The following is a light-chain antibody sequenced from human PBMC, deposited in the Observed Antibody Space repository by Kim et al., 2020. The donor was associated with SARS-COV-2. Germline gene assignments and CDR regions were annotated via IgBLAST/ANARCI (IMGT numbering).Light chain of an antibody. V-gene: IGLV3-25*03. J-gene: IGLJ2*01. Sequence: PGQTARITCSGDALPKQYAYWYQQRPGQAPVLLIYKDTERPSGIPERFSGSSSGTTVTLTITGVQAEDEADYYCQSADSSTIYVIFGGGTQLTVL. CDR2: KDT. CDR1: ALPKQY. CDR3: QSADSSTIYVI.